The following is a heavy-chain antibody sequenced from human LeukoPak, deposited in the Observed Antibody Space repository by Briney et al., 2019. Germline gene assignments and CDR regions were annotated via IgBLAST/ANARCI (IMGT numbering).Heavy chain of an antibody. CDR3: ARPRQDSGWHYDY. D-gene: IGHD6-19*01. V-gene: IGHV3-21*01. CDR1: GFTFSSYS. Sequence: GGSLRLSCAASGFTFSSYSMNWVRQAPGKGLEWVSSISSSSSCIYYADSVKCRFTISRHNAKNTLYLQMNSLRAEDTAVYYCARPRQDSGWHYDYWGQGTLVTVSS. CDR2: ISSSSSCI. J-gene: IGHJ4*02.